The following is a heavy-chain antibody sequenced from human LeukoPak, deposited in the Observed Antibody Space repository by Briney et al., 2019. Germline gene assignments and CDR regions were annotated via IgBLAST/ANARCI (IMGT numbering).Heavy chain of an antibody. Sequence: ASVKVSCKASGYTFTSYGISWVRQAPGQGLEWMGWISAYNGNTNYAQKLQGRVTMTTDTSTSTAYMELRSLRSDDTAVYYCARDGYCGSTSCYMVSYYYYYMDVWGKGTTVTVSS. CDR3: ARDGYCGSTSCYMVSYYYYYMDV. D-gene: IGHD2-2*03. CDR2: ISAYNGNT. J-gene: IGHJ6*03. CDR1: GYTFTSYG. V-gene: IGHV1-18*01.